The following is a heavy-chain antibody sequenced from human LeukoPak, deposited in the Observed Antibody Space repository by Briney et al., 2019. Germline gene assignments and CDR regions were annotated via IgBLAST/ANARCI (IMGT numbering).Heavy chain of an antibody. J-gene: IGHJ4*02. CDR3: ARDATYSGSYLKFDY. CDR1: GFTFSSYS. Sequence: GGSLRLSCAASGFTFSSYSMNWVRQAPGKGLECVSSISSSSSYIYYADSVKGRFTISRDNAKNSLYLQMNSLRAEDTAVYYCARDATYSGSYLKFDYWGQGTLVTVSS. D-gene: IGHD1-26*01. V-gene: IGHV3-21*01. CDR2: ISSSSSYI.